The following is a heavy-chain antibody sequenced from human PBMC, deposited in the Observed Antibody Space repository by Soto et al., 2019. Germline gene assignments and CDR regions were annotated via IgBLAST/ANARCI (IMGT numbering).Heavy chain of an antibody. CDR2: ISSSSSYI. V-gene: IGHV3-21*01. D-gene: IGHD2-15*01. J-gene: IGHJ6*02. CDR3: ARVIGYWSGGSCYDAAGHGMDV. CDR1: GFTFSSYS. Sequence: EVQLVESGGGLVKPGGSLRLSCAASGFTFSSYSMNWVRQAPGKGLEWVSSISSSSSYIYYADSVKGRFTISRDNAKNSRYLQMNSLRAEDTAVYYCARVIGYWSGGSCYDAAGHGMDVWGQGTTVTVSS.